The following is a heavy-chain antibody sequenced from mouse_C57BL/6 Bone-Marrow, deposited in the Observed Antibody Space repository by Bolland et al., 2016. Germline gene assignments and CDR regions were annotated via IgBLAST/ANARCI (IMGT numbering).Heavy chain of an antibody. CDR3: AREGLPFYFDY. Sequence: TSYNQKFKGKATLTVDTSSSTAYLELNSLTSEDSEVYYCAREGLPFYFDYWGQGTT. V-gene: IGHV1-36*01. CDR2: T. D-gene: IGHD2-2*01. J-gene: IGHJ2*01.